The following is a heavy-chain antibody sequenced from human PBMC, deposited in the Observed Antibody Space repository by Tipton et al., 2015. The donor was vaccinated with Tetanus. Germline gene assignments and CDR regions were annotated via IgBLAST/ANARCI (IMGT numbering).Heavy chain of an antibody. CDR2: IDPNSGGT. CDR1: GYTFTGYY. V-gene: IGHV1-2*02. CDR3: ARDRGDYIYYGMDV. D-gene: IGHD3-22*01. J-gene: IGHJ6*02. Sequence: QVQLVQSGAEVQKPGASVKVSCKASGYTFTGYYIYWERQASGQGIEWMGWIDPNSGGTVYAQKFQGRVTMTRDTSISTAFMELRSLRSDDTAVYYCARDRGDYIYYGMDVWGPGTTVTVS.